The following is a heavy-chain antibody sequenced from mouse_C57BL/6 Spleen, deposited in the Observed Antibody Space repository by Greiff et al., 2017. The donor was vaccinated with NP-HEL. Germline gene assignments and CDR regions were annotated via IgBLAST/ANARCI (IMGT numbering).Heavy chain of an antibody. D-gene: IGHD2-5*01. V-gene: IGHV7-3*01. CDR2: IRNKANGYTT. Sequence: EVQRVESGGGLVQPGGSLSLSCAASGFTFTDYYMSWVRQPPGKALEWLGFIRNKANGYTTEYSASVKGRFTISRDNSQSILYLQMNALRAEDSATYYCARPYYSNYAWFAYWGQGTLVTVSA. CDR3: ARPYYSNYAWFAY. CDR1: GFTFTDYY. J-gene: IGHJ3*01.